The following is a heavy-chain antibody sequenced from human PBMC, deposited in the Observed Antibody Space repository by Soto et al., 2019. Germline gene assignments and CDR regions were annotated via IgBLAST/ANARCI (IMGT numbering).Heavy chain of an antibody. Sequence: PGGSLRLSCAASGFTVSSNYMSWVRQAPGKGPEWVSVIYSGGSTYYADSVKGRFTISRDNSKNTLYLQMNSLRAEDTAVYYCARDTGYSSSWSHSPIRGYYYGMDVWGQGTTVTVSS. J-gene: IGHJ6*02. D-gene: IGHD6-13*01. CDR3: ARDTGYSSSWSHSPIRGYYYGMDV. CDR1: GFTVSSNY. V-gene: IGHV3-53*01. CDR2: IYSGGST.